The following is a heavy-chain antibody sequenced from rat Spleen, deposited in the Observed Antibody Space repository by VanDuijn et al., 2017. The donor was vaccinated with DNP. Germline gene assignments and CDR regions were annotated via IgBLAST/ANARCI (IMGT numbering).Heavy chain of an antibody. Sequence: EVQLVESGGGLVQPGRSLKLSCADLGFTFSNYYMAWVRQAPTKGLEWVASVSSGGGTTYYRDSVKGRFTISRDNAKSTLYLQMDSLRSEDTATYYCTSNPHMRTAAPFDYWGKGVMVTVSS. CDR2: VSSGGGTT. D-gene: IGHD3-8*01. CDR1: GFTFSNYY. CDR3: TSNPHMRTAAPFDY. V-gene: IGHV5S23*01. J-gene: IGHJ2*01.